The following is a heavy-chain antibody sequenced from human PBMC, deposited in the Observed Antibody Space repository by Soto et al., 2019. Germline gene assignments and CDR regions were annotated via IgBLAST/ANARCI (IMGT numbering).Heavy chain of an antibody. J-gene: IGHJ6*02. CDR1: GDSVSSNSAA. CDR2: TYYRSKWYN. CDR3: ARGHSIAARSYYYYGMDV. Sequence: SQTLSLTCAISGDSVSSNSAAWNWIRQSPSRGLEWLGRTYYRSKWYNDYAVSVKSRITINPDTSKNQFSLQLNSVTPEDTAAYYCARGHSIAARSYYYYGMDVWGQGTTVTVSS. D-gene: IGHD6-6*01. V-gene: IGHV6-1*01.